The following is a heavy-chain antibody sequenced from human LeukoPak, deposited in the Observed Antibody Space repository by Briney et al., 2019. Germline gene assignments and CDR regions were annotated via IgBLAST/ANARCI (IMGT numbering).Heavy chain of an antibody. Sequence: SETLSLTCAVYGWSFNDYYWNWIRQPPGKGLEWIGEINARGDTNYNPSLKSRVTISVDTSKKQFSLRLTSIIAAHTALYYCARGQVPAARGYNWFDPWGQGTLVTVSS. J-gene: IGHJ5*02. D-gene: IGHD2-2*01. CDR3: ARGQVPAARGYNWFDP. CDR2: INARGDT. CDR1: GWSFNDYY. V-gene: IGHV4-34*01.